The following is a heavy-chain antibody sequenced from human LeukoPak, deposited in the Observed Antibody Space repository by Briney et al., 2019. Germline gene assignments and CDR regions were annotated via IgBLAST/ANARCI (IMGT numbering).Heavy chain of an antibody. CDR3: AKYIVVVPAAMLDYYYYGMDV. CDR2: ISGSGGST. Sequence: GGSLRLSCAASGFTFSSYAMSWVRQAPGKGLEWVSAISGSGGSTYYADSVKGRFTISRDNSKDTLYLQMNSLRAEDTAVYYCAKYIVVVPAAMLDYYYYGMDVWGQGTTVTVSS. D-gene: IGHD2-2*01. J-gene: IGHJ6*02. V-gene: IGHV3-23*01. CDR1: GFTFSSYA.